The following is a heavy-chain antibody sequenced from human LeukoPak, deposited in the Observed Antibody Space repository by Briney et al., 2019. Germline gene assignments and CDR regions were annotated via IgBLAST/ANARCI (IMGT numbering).Heavy chain of an antibody. D-gene: IGHD3-3*01. CDR2: ISGSGGST. J-gene: IGHJ4*02. V-gene: IGHV3-23*01. CDR1: GFTFSSYA. Sequence: PGGSLRLSCAASGFTFSSYAMSWVRQAPGKGLEWVSAISGSGGSTYYADSVKGRFTISRDNSKNTLYLQMNSLRAEDTAVYYCAKGTTMFGVVITLDYWGQGTLVTVSS. CDR3: AKGTTMFGVVITLDY.